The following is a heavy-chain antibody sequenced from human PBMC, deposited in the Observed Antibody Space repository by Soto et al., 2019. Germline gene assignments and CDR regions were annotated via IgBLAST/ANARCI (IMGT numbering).Heavy chain of an antibody. D-gene: IGHD2-2*01. CDR3: ARQDFCSSTSCYYYYGMDV. J-gene: IGHJ6*02. V-gene: IGHV5-51*01. CDR2: IYPGDSDT. CDR1: GYSFTSYW. Sequence: PGESLKISCKGSGYSFTSYWIGWVRQMPGKGLEWMGIIYPGDSDTRYSPSFQGQVTISADKSISTAYLQWSSLKASDTAMYYCARQDFCSSTSCYYYYGMDVWGQGTTVTVSS.